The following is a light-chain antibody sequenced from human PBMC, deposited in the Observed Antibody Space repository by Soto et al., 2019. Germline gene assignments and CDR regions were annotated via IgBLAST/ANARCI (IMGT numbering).Light chain of an antibody. CDR2: WAS. Sequence: DIVMTQSPDSLAVSLGARATINCKSSQSLLDSSDNKNYLAWYQHKPGQPPKLLIYWASTRASGVPDRFSGGGSGTDFPLPSSILQRDGVAVSYCQQFYRNTLFGGGTKVEIK. CDR3: QQFYRNTL. V-gene: IGKV4-1*01. J-gene: IGKJ4*01. CDR1: QSLLDSSDNKNY.